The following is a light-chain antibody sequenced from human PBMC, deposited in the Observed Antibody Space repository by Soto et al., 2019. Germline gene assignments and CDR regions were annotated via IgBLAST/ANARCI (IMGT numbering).Light chain of an antibody. J-gene: IGLJ3*02. CDR3: SSYTSSSTPWV. CDR1: SSDVGGYNY. Sequence: QSALTQPASVSGSPGQSITISCTGNSSDVGGYNYVSWYQQHPGKAPKLMIYDVSNRPSGVSNRFSGSKSGNTASLTISGLQAEDEADYYCSSYTSSSTPWVFGGGTQLTVL. V-gene: IGLV2-14*01. CDR2: DVS.